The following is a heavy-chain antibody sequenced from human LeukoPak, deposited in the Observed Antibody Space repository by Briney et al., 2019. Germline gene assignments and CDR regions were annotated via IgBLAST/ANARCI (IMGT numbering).Heavy chain of an antibody. CDR3: ASSSDSSSSGDYYYYYMDV. CDR2: IIPIFGTA. CDR1: GGTFSSYA. J-gene: IGHJ6*03. D-gene: IGHD6-6*01. Sequence: SVKVSCKASGGTFSSYAISWVRQAPGQGLEWMGGIIPIFGTANYAQKFQGRVTITTDESTSTAYMELSSLRSEDTAVYYCASSSDSSSSGDYYYYYMDVWGKGTTVTVSS. V-gene: IGHV1-69*05.